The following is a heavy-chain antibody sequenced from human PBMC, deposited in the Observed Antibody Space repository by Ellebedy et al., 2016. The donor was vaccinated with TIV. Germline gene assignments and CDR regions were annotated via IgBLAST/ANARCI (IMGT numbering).Heavy chain of an antibody. CDR2: INQDGSRI. D-gene: IGHD3-22*01. CDR1: GFTFNSYW. V-gene: IGHV3-7*03. CDR3: VRDGAYGDYSPGYYGMDV. J-gene: IGHJ6*02. Sequence: GGFLRLSCAASGFTFNSYWMSWVRQAPGKGLEWVANINQDGSRIYYVDSVEGRFTISRDNAKNSVYLRMNTLRVEDTAVYHCVRDGAYGDYSPGYYGMDVWGQGTTVTVSS.